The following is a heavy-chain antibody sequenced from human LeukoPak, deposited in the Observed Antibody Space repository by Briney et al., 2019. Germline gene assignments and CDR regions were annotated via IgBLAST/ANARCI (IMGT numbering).Heavy chain of an antibody. CDR3: AKTGTFGGVIVYYFDY. J-gene: IGHJ4*02. CDR1: GFTFSNYM. CDR2: IKSDGITI. D-gene: IGHD3-16*02. V-gene: IGHV3-74*01. Sequence: GGSLRLSCAASGFTFSNYMMHWVRQAPWKGLVWVSRIKSDGITITYADSVKGRFTISRDNAKNTLYLQMNSLRAEDTAVYYCAKTGTFGGVIVYYFDYWGQGTLVTVSS.